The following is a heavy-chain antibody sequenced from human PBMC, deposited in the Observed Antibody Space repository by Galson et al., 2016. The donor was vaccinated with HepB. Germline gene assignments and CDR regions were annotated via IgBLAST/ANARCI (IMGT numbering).Heavy chain of an antibody. D-gene: IGHD3-10*01. Sequence: SETLSLTCTVSGGSISSGGYYWSWIRQHPGKGLEWIGYIYSSGDTYYNPSLKSRVTISIDRSRNQFSLKVNSVTAADTAVYYCVSGSGRHRDYWGQGTRVAVSP. J-gene: IGHJ4*02. CDR3: VSGSGRHRDY. CDR2: IYSSGDT. CDR1: GGSISSGGYY. V-gene: IGHV4-31*03.